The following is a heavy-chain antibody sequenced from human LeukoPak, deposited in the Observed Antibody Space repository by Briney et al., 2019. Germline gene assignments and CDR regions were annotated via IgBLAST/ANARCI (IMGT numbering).Heavy chain of an antibody. V-gene: IGHV3-21*01. CDR3: ARDSSSWYPGWFDP. J-gene: IGHJ5*02. Sequence: GGSLRLSCEASGFTFSSYSMNWVRQAPGKGLEWVSSISSSSSYIYYADSVKGRFTISRDNAKNSLYLQMNSLRAEDTAVYYCARDSSSWYPGWFDPWGQGTLVTVSS. D-gene: IGHD6-13*01. CDR1: GFTFSSYS. CDR2: ISSSSSYI.